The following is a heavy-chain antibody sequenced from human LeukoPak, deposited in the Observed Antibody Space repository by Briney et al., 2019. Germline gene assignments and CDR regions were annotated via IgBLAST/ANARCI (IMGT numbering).Heavy chain of an antibody. J-gene: IGHJ4*02. CDR1: GFTFSSYW. D-gene: IGHD3-9*01. CDR2: IKQDGSEK. Sequence: GGSLRLPCAASGFTFSSYWMSWVSQAPGKGLEWVANIKQDGSEKYYVDSVKGRFTISRDNSKNTLYLQMNSLRAEDTAVYYCAKTPMLVLTGYFDYWGQGTLVTVSS. V-gene: IGHV3-7*03. CDR3: AKTPMLVLTGYFDY.